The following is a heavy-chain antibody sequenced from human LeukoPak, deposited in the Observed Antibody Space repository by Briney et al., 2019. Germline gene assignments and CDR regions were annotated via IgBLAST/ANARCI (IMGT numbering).Heavy chain of an antibody. D-gene: IGHD3-22*01. CDR2: ISSSGSTI. CDR1: GFTFSDYY. V-gene: IGHV3-11*01. J-gene: IGHJ3*02. Sequence: GSLRLSCAASGFTFSDYYMSWIRQAPGKGLEWVSYISSSGSTIYYADSVKGRFTISRDNAKNSLYLQMNSLRAEDTAVYYCARPYYYDSSGYYNHDAFDIWGQGTMVTVSS. CDR3: ARPYYYDSSGYYNHDAFDI.